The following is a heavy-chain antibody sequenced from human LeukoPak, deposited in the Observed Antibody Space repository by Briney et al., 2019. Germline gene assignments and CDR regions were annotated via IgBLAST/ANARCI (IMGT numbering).Heavy chain of an antibody. Sequence: GGSLRLSCAASGFSVSDSYMNWVRQAPGKGLEWVSVIYSGGSTYYADSVQGRFTISRDNSNNTLYLQMNSLRVGDTAVYYCARDGAGFDYWGQGILVIVSS. V-gene: IGHV3-53*01. J-gene: IGHJ4*02. CDR1: GFSVSDSY. D-gene: IGHD6-13*01. CDR2: IYSGGST. CDR3: ARDGAGFDY.